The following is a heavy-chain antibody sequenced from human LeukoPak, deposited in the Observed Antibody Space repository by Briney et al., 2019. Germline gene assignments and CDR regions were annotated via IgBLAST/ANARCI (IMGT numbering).Heavy chain of an antibody. V-gene: IGHV1-2*02. Sequence: ASVKVSCKASGYTFTDYYIHWVRQAPGHGLEWMGWINPNSGGTNYAQKFQGRVTMTRDTSISTAYMELSRLRSDDTAVYYCASRGAVGAPYAFDIWGQGTMVTVSS. J-gene: IGHJ3*02. CDR2: INPNSGGT. D-gene: IGHD1-26*01. CDR3: ASRGAVGAPYAFDI. CDR1: GYTFTDYY.